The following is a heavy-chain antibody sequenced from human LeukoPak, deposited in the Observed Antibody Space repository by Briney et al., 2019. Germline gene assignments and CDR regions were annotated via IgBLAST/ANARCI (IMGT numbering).Heavy chain of an antibody. Sequence: GESLKISCKGSGYSFTSYWIAWVRPMPGKGLEWMGINYPGDYDTRYSPSFQGQITISADKSISTAYLQWSRLTASDTAMYFCARPRVVAATISHGTFDIWGQGTLVSVSS. V-gene: IGHV5-51*01. D-gene: IGHD2-15*01. CDR1: GYSFTSYW. J-gene: IGHJ3*02. CDR3: ARPRVVAATISHGTFDI. CDR2: NYPGDYDT.